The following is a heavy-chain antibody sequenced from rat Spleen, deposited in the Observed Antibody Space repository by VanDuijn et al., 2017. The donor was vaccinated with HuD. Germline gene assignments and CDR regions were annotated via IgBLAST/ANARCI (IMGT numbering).Heavy chain of an antibody. D-gene: IGHD1-11*01. CDR2: MNYNGDT. J-gene: IGHJ2*01. V-gene: IGHV2-63*01. CDR3: TTATEGPYVLDA. Sequence: VQLQESGPGLVKPSQSLSLTCSVTGSSITSSYRWNWIRKFPGNKLEWMGRMNYNGDTSYNSALKSRLSISRDTSKNQVFLKVNSLQTDDTGTYYCTTATEGPYVLDAWGQGVMVTVSS. CDR1: GSSITSSY.